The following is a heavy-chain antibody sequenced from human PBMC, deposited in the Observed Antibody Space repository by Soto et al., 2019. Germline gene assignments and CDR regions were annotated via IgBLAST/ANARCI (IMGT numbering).Heavy chain of an antibody. CDR1: GYTFTSYA. D-gene: IGHD2-15*01. V-gene: IGHV1-3*01. CDR2: INAGNGNT. J-gene: IGHJ4*02. Sequence: QVQLVQSGAEVKKPGASVKVSCKASGYTFTSYAMHWVRQAPGQRLEWMGWINAGNGNTKYSQKFQGRVTITRDTCASTAYRELSSVRSEDTAVYYCARDLGGWPDYWGQGTLVTVSS. CDR3: ARDLGGWPDY.